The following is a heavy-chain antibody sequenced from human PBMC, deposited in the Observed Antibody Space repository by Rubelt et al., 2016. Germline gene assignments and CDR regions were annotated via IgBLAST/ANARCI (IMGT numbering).Heavy chain of an antibody. Sequence: EVQLVESGGGLVKPGGSLRLSCAASGFTFSSYWMHWVRQAPGKGLVWVSRINSDGSSTSYADSVKGRFTISRDNAKNTLYLQMNSLRAEDTAVCYCARGVLVGVFDYWGQGTLVTVSS. CDR3: ARGVLVGVFDY. CDR2: INSDGSST. V-gene: IGHV3-74*02. J-gene: IGHJ4*02. CDR1: GFTFSSYW. D-gene: IGHD1-26*01.